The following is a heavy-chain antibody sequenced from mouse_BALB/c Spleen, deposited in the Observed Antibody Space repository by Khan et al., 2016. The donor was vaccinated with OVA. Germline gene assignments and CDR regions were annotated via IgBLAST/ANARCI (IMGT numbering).Heavy chain of an antibody. CDR2: IYPGNSAT. J-gene: IGHJ3*01. CDR3: ARGGYSSFAY. D-gene: IGHD1-3*01. CDR1: GYSFTSYL. Sequence: EVQLQESGTVLARPGASVTMSCKASGYSFTSYLIHWVKQRPGQGLEWIGDIYPGNSATNNNQKFTDKAKLTAGTSANTAYMELSSLTNEASTVYSCARGGYSSFAYWGQGTLVTVSA. V-gene: IGHV1-5*01.